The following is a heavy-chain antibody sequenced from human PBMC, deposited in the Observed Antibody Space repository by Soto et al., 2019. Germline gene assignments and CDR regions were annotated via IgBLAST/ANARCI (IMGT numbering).Heavy chain of an antibody. J-gene: IGHJ4*02. Sequence: EVQLMESGGGLIQPGGSLRLSCAASGFTVSGNYMFWVRQAPGKGLEWVSMIYIGGTTIYADSVKGRFTISTQNSRNTLYRQMNSLRPEDTAVYYCARAEAVVGPFDHWGQGTLVTVSS. CDR3: ARAEAVVGPFDH. CDR1: GFTVSGNY. V-gene: IGHV3-53*04. CDR2: IYIGGTT. D-gene: IGHD6-13*01.